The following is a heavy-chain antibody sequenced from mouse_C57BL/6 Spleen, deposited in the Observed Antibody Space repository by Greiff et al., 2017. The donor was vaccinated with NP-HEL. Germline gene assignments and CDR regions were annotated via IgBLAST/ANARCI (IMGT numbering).Heavy chain of an antibody. CDR3: AREGLRAVVAPYYAMDY. D-gene: IGHD1-1*01. Sequence: VQLQQSGAELARPGASVKLSCKASGYTFTSYGISWVKQRTGQGLEWIGEIYPRSGNTYYNEKFKGKATLTADKSSSTAYMELSSLTSEDSAVYYCAREGLRAVVAPYYAMDYWGQGTSVTVSS. V-gene: IGHV1-81*01. CDR1: GYTFTSYG. J-gene: IGHJ4*01. CDR2: IYPRSGNT.